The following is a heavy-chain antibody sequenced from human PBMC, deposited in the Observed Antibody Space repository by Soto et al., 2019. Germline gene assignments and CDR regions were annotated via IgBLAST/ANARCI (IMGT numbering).Heavy chain of an antibody. V-gene: IGHV4-39*01. Sequence: SETLSLTCNASGGSITSSGSAWGWIRQSPGKGLEWIGTIDYSGNIYYIPSLKSRITISVDTSKNQFSLNLSSVTAADTAVYYRAKNFNYWGQGTVVTVSS. CDR1: GGSITSSGSA. CDR2: IDYSGNI. J-gene: IGHJ4*02. CDR3: AKNFNY.